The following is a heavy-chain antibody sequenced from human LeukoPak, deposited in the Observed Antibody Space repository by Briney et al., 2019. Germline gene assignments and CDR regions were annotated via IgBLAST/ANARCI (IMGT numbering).Heavy chain of an antibody. V-gene: IGHV4-39*01. CDR3: ARFRLDVVVVAATRGGRNWFDP. CDR2: IYYSGST. D-gene: IGHD2-15*01. Sequence: SETLSLTCTVSGGSISSSSHYWGWIRQPPGKGLEWIGSIYYSGSTYYNPSLKSRVTISVDTSKNQFSLKLSSVTAADTAVYYCARFRLDVVVVAATRGGRNWFDPWGQGTLVTVSS. CDR1: GGSISSSSHY. J-gene: IGHJ5*02.